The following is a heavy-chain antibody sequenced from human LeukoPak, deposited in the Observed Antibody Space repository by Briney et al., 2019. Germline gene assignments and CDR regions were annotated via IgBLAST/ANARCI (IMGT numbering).Heavy chain of an antibody. D-gene: IGHD6-19*01. CDR3: ARVVAVAGTVSYFDY. J-gene: IGHJ4*02. Sequence: SETLSLTCAVYGGSFSGYYWSWIRQPPGKGLEWIGEINHSESTNYNPSLKSRVTISVDTSKNQFSLKLRSVTAADTAVYYCARVVAVAGTVSYFDYWGQGTLVTVSS. V-gene: IGHV4-34*01. CDR2: INHSEST. CDR1: GGSFSGYY.